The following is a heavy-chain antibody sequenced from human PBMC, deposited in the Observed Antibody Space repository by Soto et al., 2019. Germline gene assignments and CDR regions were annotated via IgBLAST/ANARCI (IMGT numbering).Heavy chain of an antibody. J-gene: IGHJ4*02. CDR2: IWYDGSNK. D-gene: IGHD3-10*01. CDR1: GFTFSSYG. V-gene: IGHV3-33*01. CDR3: ARDLFPLLSVGVFDY. Sequence: PGGSLRLSCAASGFTFSSYGMHWVRQAPGKGLEWVAVIWYDGSNKYYADSVKGRFTISRDNSKNTLYLQMNSLRAEDTAVYYCARDLFPLLSVGVFDYWGQGTLVTVSS.